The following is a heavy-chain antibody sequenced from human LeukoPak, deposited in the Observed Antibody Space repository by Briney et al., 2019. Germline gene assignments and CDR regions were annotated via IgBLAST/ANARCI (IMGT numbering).Heavy chain of an antibody. D-gene: IGHD3-10*01. CDR2: INAGNGNT. V-gene: IGHV1-3*01. Sequence: ASVKVSCKASGYTFTNYGISWVRQAPGQGLEWMGWINAGNGNTKYSQKFQGRVTITRDTSASTAYMELSSLRSGDTAEYYCARGTLRWSGSYPFDYWGQGTLVTVSS. CDR3: ARGTLRWSGSYPFDY. CDR1: GYTFTNYG. J-gene: IGHJ4*02.